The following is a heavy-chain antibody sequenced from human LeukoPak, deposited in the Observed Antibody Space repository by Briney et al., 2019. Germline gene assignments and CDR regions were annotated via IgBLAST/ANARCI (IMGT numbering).Heavy chain of an antibody. Sequence: SETLSLTCTVSGGSISSGGYYWSWIRQPPGKGLEWIGYIYHSGSTYYNPSLKSRVTISVDRSKNQFSLKLSSVTAADTAVYYCARAGQGSTYYDFWSGYYTENWFDPWGQGTLVTVSS. J-gene: IGHJ5*02. V-gene: IGHV4-30-2*01. CDR2: IYHSGST. D-gene: IGHD3-3*01. CDR1: GGSISSGGYY. CDR3: ARAGQGSTYYDFWSGYYTENWFDP.